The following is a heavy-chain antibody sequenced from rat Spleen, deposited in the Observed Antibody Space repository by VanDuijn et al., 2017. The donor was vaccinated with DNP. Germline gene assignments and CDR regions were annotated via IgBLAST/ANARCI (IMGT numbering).Heavy chain of an antibody. CDR3: STRREGPLYWYFDF. V-gene: IGHV5-19*01. J-gene: IGHJ1*01. D-gene: IGHD3-1*01. CDR1: GFTFSNFG. CDR2: ISPSGDRT. Sequence: EVQLVESGGDLVQPGGSLKLSCATSGFTFSNFGMHWLRQARTKGLEWVASISPSGDRTYYRDSVKGRFTISRDDAKSTLCLQMDSLRSEDTATYYCSTRREGPLYWYFDFWGPGTMVTVSS.